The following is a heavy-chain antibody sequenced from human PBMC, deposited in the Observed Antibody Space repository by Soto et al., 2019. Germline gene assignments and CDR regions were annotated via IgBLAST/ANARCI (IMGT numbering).Heavy chain of an antibody. J-gene: IGHJ5*02. CDR2: ISNAGLNI. D-gene: IGHD6-13*01. CDR3: ARHPERIAEIGWFDP. CDR1: GFTFSAYT. V-gene: IGHV3-30-3*01. Sequence: GGSLRLSCSASGFTFSAYTMHWVRQAPGKGLECVAAISNAGLNIHFADSVKGRFTISRDNSKNTLYLQMNSLRPEDTAVYYCARHPERIAEIGWFDPWGQGTLVTVSS.